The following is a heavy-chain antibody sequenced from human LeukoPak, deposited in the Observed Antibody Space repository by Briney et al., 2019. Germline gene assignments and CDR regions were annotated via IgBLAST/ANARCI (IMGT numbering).Heavy chain of an antibody. CDR2: MNPNSGNT. Sequence: ASVTVSFKSSVYTFTSCDINWVRQATGQGPGRRGWMNPNSGNTCYAQNFHDIITMTSDISIRTAYMELTNLTSEDTAIYYCTRGSSGRRDSWGQGTLVTVST. D-gene: IGHD6-19*01. V-gene: IGHV1-8*01. CDR3: TRGSSGRRDS. J-gene: IGHJ4*02. CDR1: VYTFTSCD.